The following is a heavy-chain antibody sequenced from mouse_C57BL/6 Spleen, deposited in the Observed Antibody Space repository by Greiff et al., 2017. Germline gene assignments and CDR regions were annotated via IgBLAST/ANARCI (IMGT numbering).Heavy chain of an antibody. CDR1: GYTFTDYN. CDR3: ARGDGYFFDY. CDR2: INPTTGGT. J-gene: IGHJ2*01. D-gene: IGHD2-3*01. V-gene: IGHV1-22*01. Sequence: EVQLQQSGPELVKPGASVKMSCKASGYTFTDYNMHWVKQSHGTSLEWIGYINPTTGGTSSNQQFKGKATLTVNTSSSTAYIERRSLTSEDSAVYYCARGDGYFFDYWGQGTTLTVSS.